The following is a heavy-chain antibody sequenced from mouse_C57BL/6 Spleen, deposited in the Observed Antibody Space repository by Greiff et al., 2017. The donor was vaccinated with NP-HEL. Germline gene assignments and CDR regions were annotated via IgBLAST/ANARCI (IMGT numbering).Heavy chain of an antibody. D-gene: IGHD2-5*01. CDR2: ISSGGDYI. CDR3: TRDRAYSNAIAY. CDR1: GFTFSSYA. V-gene: IGHV5-9-1*02. Sequence: EVQLQESGEGLVKPGGSLKLSCAASGFTFSSYAMSWVRQTPEKRLEWVAYISSGGDYIYYADTVKGRFTISRDTTRNTRYLHMSSLKSEDTAMYYCTRDRAYSNAIAYWGQGTLGTVSA. J-gene: IGHJ3*01.